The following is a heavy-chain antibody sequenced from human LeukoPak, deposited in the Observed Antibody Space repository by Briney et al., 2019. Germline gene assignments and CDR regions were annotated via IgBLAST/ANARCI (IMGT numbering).Heavy chain of an antibody. Sequence: SETLSLTCTVSGGSISSYYWSWIRQPAGKGLEWIGRIYTSGSTNYNPSLKSRVTMSVDTSKNQFSLKLSSVTAADTAVYYCYGYSYAPGIYYFDYWGRGTLVTVSS. D-gene: IGHD5-18*01. J-gene: IGHJ4*02. CDR2: IYTSGST. CDR1: GGSISSYY. V-gene: IGHV4-4*07. CDR3: YGYSYAPGIYYFDY.